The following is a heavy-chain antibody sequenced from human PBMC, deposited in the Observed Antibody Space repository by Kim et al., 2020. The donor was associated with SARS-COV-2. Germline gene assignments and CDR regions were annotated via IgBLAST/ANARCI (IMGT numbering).Heavy chain of an antibody. CDR2: IRSKAYGGTT. J-gene: IGHJ4*02. Sequence: GGSLRLSCTASGFTFGDYAMSWFRQAPGKGLEWVGFIRSKAYGGTTEYAASVKGRFTISRDDSKSIAYLQMNSLKTEDTAVYYCTRVLLWFGEPNYFDYWGQGTLVTVSS. CDR3: TRVLLWFGEPNYFDY. V-gene: IGHV3-49*03. CDR1: GFTFGDYA. D-gene: IGHD3-10*01.